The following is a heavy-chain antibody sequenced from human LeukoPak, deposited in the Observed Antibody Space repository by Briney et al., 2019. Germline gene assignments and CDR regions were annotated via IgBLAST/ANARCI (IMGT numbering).Heavy chain of an antibody. CDR3: AKGGIYCTGTSCSPRYYFDY. CDR2: VSDGGDST. CDR1: GFSFSSYA. J-gene: IGHJ4*02. V-gene: IGHV3-23*01. Sequence: GGSLRLSCAASGFSFSSYAMNWVRHTPGKGLEWVSSVSDGGDSTYYADSVNGRFTISRDNSKNTLFLQMNSLRPEDTAVYSCAKGGIYCTGTSCSPRYYFDYWGQGTLVTVSS. D-gene: IGHD2-2*01.